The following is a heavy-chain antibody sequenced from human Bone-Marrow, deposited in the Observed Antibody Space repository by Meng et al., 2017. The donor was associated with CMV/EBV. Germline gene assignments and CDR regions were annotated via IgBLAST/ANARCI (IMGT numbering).Heavy chain of an antibody. V-gene: IGHV4-59*01. CDR3: ARDRYYDFWSGPSQGMDV. Sequence: SETLSLTCTVSGGSISSYYWSWIRQPPGKGLEWIGYIYYSGSTNYNPSLKSRVTISVDTSKKQFSLKLSSVTAADTAVYYCARDRYYDFWSGPSQGMDVWGQGTTVTVSS. CDR2: IYYSGST. J-gene: IGHJ6*02. CDR1: GGSISSYY. D-gene: IGHD3-3*01.